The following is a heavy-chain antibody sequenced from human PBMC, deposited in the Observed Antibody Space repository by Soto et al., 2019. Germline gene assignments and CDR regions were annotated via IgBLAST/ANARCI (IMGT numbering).Heavy chain of an antibody. V-gene: IGHV4-39*01. D-gene: IGHD3-10*01. Sequence: PSETRSLTCTVSGGSISSGNYYWGWSRQPPGKGLEWIGSIYYSGSTYYNPSLKSRVTISVDTSKNQFSLKLSSVTAADTAVYYCARHRVRYYFDYWGQGTLVTVSS. CDR2: IYYSGST. CDR1: GGSISSGNYY. J-gene: IGHJ4*02. CDR3: ARHRVRYYFDY.